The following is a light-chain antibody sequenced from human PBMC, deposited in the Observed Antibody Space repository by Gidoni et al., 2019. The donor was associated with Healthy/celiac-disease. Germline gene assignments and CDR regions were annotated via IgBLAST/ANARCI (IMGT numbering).Light chain of an antibody. V-gene: IGKV3-11*01. Sequence: EIVFTQSPATLSLSPGERATLSCRDSQSVSSYLAWYQQKPGQAPRLLIYDASNRATGIPARFSGSGSGTDFTLTISSLEPEDFAVYYCQQRSNWPTFGQGTKVEIK. J-gene: IGKJ1*01. CDR3: QQRSNWPT. CDR2: DAS. CDR1: QSVSSY.